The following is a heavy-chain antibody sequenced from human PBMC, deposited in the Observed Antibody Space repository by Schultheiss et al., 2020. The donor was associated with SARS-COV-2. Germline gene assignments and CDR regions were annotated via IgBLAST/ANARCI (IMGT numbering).Heavy chain of an antibody. J-gene: IGHJ6*03. D-gene: IGHD2-15*01. CDR1: GYTFTSYG. V-gene: IGHV1-18*01. CDR3: ARDSQDIVVVVAAPYYYYYMDV. CDR2: ISAYNGNT. Sequence: ASVKVSCKASGYTFTSYGISWVRQAPGQGLEWMGWISAYNGNTNYAQKLQGRVTMTTDTSTSTAYMELRSLRSDDTAVYYCARDSQDIVVVVAAPYYYYYMDVWGKGTTVTVSS.